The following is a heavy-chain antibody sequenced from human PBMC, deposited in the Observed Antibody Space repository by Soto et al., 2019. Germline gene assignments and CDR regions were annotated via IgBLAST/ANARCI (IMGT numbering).Heavy chain of an antibody. J-gene: IGHJ3*02. V-gene: IGHV1-18*01. CDR2: ISAYNGNT. CDR3: ATAALKWNDPKGAFDI. CDR1: GYTFTSYG. D-gene: IGHD1-20*01. Sequence: ASVKVSCKASGYTFTSYGISWVRQAPGQGLEWMGWISAYNGNTNYAQKLQGRVTMTTDTSTSTAYMELRSLRSDDTAVYYCATAALKWNDPKGAFDIWGQGPMVTVSS.